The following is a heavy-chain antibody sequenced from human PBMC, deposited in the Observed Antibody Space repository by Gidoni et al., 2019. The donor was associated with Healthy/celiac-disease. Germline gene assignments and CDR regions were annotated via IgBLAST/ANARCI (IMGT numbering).Heavy chain of an antibody. CDR2: ISGSGGST. J-gene: IGHJ2*01. CDR1: GLTFSSDA. V-gene: IGHV3-23*01. D-gene: IGHD6-19*01. Sequence: EVQLLESGGGWVQPGVSLSLCCAASGLTFSSDAMYWVRQAPGKGLELVSSISGSGGSTYYADSVKRRFTISRDNSKNTLYLQMNSLRAEDTAVYYCAKAPGWDWYFDLWGRGTLVTVSS. CDR3: AKAPGWDWYFDL.